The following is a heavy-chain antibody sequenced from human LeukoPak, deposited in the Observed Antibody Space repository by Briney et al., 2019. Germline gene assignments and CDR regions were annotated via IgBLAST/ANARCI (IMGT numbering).Heavy chain of an antibody. CDR2: INPSGGST. V-gene: IGHV1-46*01. CDR3: ARDWFSDSSSYYPSPGFDY. D-gene: IGHD3-22*01. Sequence: ASVKVSCKASGYTFTSYYMHWVRQAPGQGLEWMGIINPSGGSTSYAQKFQGRVTMTRNTSTSTVYMELSSLRSEDTAVYYCARDWFSDSSSYYPSPGFDYWGQGTLVTVSS. J-gene: IGHJ4*02. CDR1: GYTFTSYY.